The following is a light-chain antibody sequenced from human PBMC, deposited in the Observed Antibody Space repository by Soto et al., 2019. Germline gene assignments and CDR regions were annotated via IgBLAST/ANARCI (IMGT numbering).Light chain of an antibody. Sequence: IQLTQSPSSLSASVGDRVTITCRASQGISNYLGWYQQKPGKAPKLLIYAASTLQTGVPARFSGGGTGTDFTLSIASLQPEDFATYYCHRLNVYPSTFGGGTKVEIK. CDR1: QGISNY. J-gene: IGKJ4*01. V-gene: IGKV1-9*01. CDR3: HRLNVYPST. CDR2: AAS.